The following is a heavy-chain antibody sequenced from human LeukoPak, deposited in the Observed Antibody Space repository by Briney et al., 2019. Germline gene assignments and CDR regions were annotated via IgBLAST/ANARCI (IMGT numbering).Heavy chain of an antibody. J-gene: IGHJ3*02. Sequence: ASVKVSCKASGGTFSSYAISWVRQAPGQGLEWTGGITPIFGTANYAQKFQGRVTITTDESTSTAYMELSSLRSEDTAVYYCARDAGIVGATSAFDIWGQGTMVTVSS. D-gene: IGHD1-26*01. CDR2: ITPIFGTA. V-gene: IGHV1-69*05. CDR3: ARDAGIVGATSAFDI. CDR1: GGTFSSYA.